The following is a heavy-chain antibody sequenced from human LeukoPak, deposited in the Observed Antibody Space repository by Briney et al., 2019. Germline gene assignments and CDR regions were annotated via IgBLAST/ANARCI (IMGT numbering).Heavy chain of an antibody. J-gene: IGHJ4*02. CDR3: ARRDYGDYPFDY. CDR2: IYHSGST. Sequence: SEALSLTCAVSGYSISSGYYWGWIRQPPGKGLEWIGSIYHSGSTYYNPSLKSRVTISVDTSKNQFSLKLSSVTAADTAVYYCARRDYGDYPFDYWGQGTLVTVSS. V-gene: IGHV4-38-2*01. D-gene: IGHD4-17*01. CDR1: GYSISSGYY.